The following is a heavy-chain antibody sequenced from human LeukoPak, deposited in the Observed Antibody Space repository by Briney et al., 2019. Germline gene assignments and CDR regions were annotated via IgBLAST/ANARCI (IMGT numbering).Heavy chain of an antibody. D-gene: IGHD6-13*01. V-gene: IGHV4-61*02. J-gene: IGHJ4*02. CDR2: LYTSGST. Sequence: SETLSLTCTVSGGSISSSSYYWSWIRQPAGKGLEWIGRLYTSGSTNYNPSLKSRVTISVDTSKNQVSLKLSSVTAADTAVYYCARGVAAAGHFDYWSQGTLVTVSS. CDR3: ARGVAAAGHFDY. CDR1: GGSISSSSYY.